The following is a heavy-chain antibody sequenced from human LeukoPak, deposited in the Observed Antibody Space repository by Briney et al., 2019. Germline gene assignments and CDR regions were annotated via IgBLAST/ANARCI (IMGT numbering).Heavy chain of an antibody. CDR2: IYYSGST. CDR1: GGSISSHY. D-gene: IGHD3-22*01. J-gene: IGHJ4*02. Sequence: SETLSLTCTVSGGSISSHYWSWIRQPPGKGLERIGYIYYSGSTNYNPSLKSRVTISVDTSKNQFSLKLSSVTAADTAVYYCARGGDLYDSSGYYYDWGQGTLVTVSS. CDR3: ARGGDLYDSSGYYYD. V-gene: IGHV4-59*11.